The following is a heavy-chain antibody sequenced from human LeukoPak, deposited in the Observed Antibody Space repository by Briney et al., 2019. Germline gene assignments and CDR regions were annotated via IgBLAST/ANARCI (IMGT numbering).Heavy chain of an antibody. J-gene: IGHJ4*02. V-gene: IGHV3-30*18. D-gene: IGHD3-16*02. CDR2: ISYDGSNK. CDR3: AKGSVGGSYRPVDY. Sequence: GRSLRLSCAASGFTFSSYGMHRVRQAPGKGLEWVAVISYDGSNKYYADSVKGRFTISRDNSKNTLYLQMNSLRAEDTAVYYCAKGSVGGSYRPVDYWGQGTLVTVSS. CDR1: GFTFSSYG.